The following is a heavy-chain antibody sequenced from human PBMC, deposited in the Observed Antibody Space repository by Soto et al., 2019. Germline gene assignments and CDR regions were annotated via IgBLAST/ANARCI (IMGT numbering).Heavy chain of an antibody. D-gene: IGHD1-1*01. V-gene: IGHV1-18*01. CDR1: GYVFTRYA. Sequence: QVQLVQSEPEVRLPGASVKISCKASGYVFTRYAISWVRQTPGQGLQWMGWISGNNGYTNQAQHLQGRLTLTTDTSTNTAYMELKTLTSDATATYYCARVEHVSVMRGGWKYYFDYWGQGTLVTVSS. CDR2: ISGNNGYT. J-gene: IGHJ4*02. CDR3: ARVEHVSVMRGGWKYYFDY.